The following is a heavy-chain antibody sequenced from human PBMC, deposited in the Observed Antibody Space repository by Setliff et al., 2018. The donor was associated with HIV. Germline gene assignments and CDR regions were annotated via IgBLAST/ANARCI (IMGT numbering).Heavy chain of an antibody. J-gene: IGHJ3*02. CDR3: ARDKLEETAESLWGPMKNDAFDI. D-gene: IGHD2-21*01. Sequence: VASVKVSCKASGYTFTDYYMHWVRQAPGQGLEWMGWINPNSGGTKSAQTFQGRVTMTRDTSINTAYMDLSRLRSDDTAIYYCARDKLEETAESLWGPMKNDAFDIWGPGTLVTVSS. V-gene: IGHV1-2*02. CDR1: GYTFTDYY. CDR2: INPNSGGT.